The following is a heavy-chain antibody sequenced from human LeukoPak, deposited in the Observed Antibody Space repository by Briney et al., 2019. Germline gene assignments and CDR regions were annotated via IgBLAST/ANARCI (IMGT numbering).Heavy chain of an antibody. CDR2: SSSSSSYI. CDR1: GFTVSTNS. Sequence: GGSLRLSCTVSGFTVSTNSMSWVRQAPGKGLEWVSSSSSSSSYIYYADSVKGRFTISRDNAKNSLYLQMNSLRAEDTAVYYCASKRGWELPYAFDIWGQGTMVTVSS. CDR3: ASKRGWELPYAFDI. J-gene: IGHJ3*02. D-gene: IGHD1-26*01. V-gene: IGHV3-21*01.